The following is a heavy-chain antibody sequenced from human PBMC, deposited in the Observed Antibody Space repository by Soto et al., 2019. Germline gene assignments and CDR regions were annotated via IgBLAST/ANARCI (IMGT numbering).Heavy chain of an antibody. Sequence: QAQLQQWGAGVVKPSETLSLTCAVYGESCSGYYCSWTRQPPGKGLEWIGEIHPSGSTYYNPSLRPRVTMSLDTSKNKFSRRVSSVTAADTAVYSCAGGGDASNVGRTWGQGPLATLSS. CDR1: GESCSGYY. CDR3: AGGGDASNVGRT. CDR2: IHPSGST. V-gene: IGHV4-34*02. J-gene: IGHJ1*01. D-gene: IGHD1-26*01.